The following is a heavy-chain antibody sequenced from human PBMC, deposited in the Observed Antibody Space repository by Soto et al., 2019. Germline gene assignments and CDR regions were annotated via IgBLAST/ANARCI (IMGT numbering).Heavy chain of an antibody. CDR1: GGTFSSYA. J-gene: IGHJ4*02. Sequence: QVQLVQSGAEVKKPGSSVKVSCKASGGTFSSYAISWVRQAPGQGLEWMGGIIPIFGTANYAQKLQGRVKITADESTSTAYMELSSLRSEDTAVYYCARDLEDCSGGSCFPESLDYWGQGTLVTVSS. D-gene: IGHD2-15*01. CDR2: IIPIFGTA. V-gene: IGHV1-69*01. CDR3: ARDLEDCSGGSCFPESLDY.